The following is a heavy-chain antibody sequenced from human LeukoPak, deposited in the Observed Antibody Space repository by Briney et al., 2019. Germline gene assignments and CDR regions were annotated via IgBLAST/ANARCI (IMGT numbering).Heavy chain of an antibody. CDR2: IYTSGST. V-gene: IGHV4-4*07. D-gene: IGHD6-13*01. Sequence: SETLSLTCTVSGASISNYYWSWIRQPAGKGLEWIGRIYTSGSTNYNPSLKSRVTMSVDTSKNQFSLKLSSVTAADTAVYYCARDFFLPGNHVIAAAGDYYYMDVWGKGTTVTVSS. CDR1: GASISNYY. CDR3: ARDFFLPGNHVIAAAGDYYYMDV. J-gene: IGHJ6*03.